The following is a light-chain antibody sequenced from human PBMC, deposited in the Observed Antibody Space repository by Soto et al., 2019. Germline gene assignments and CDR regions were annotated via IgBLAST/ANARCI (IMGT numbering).Light chain of an antibody. CDR2: DVS. J-gene: IGKJ2*02. V-gene: IGKV3-11*01. Sequence: EVILTQSPGTLSLSPGDRATLSCRASQSVRSYLAWYQQKPGQAPRLLIYDVSNRATDIPARFSGSGSGTDFTLTISSLEPEDFAVYFCQQRSEWPLCTFGQGTKLEIK. CDR3: QQRSEWPLCT. CDR1: QSVRSY.